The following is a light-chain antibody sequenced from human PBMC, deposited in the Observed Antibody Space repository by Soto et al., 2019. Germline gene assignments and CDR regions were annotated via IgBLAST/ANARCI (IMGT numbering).Light chain of an antibody. J-gene: IGLJ3*02. CDR2: EVS. CDR3: SSYTTSGTPV. CDR1: SSDVGGYNY. Sequence: QSALTQPASVSGSPGQTITISCTGTSSDVGGYNYLSWHQQHPGKAPKVMIYEVSNRPSGVSNRFSGSKSGNTASLTISGLQDEDEADYFCSSYTTSGTPVFGGGTKLTVL. V-gene: IGLV2-14*01.